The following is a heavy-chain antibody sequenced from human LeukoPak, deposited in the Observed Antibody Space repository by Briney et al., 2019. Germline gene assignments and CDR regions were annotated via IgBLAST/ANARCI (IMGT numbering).Heavy chain of an antibody. CDR2: IKSKTDGETT. CDR1: ILNFDKAW. V-gene: IGHV3-15*01. CDR3: ITDREWFDP. D-gene: IGHD3-10*01. J-gene: IGHJ5*02. Sequence: GGSLRLSCAVSILNFDKAWLSWARQAPGKGLEWLGRIKSKTDGETTEYAAPVKVRFTISRDDSKNMLYLEMNSLKTEDTGVYYCITDREWFDPWGQGTLVTVSS.